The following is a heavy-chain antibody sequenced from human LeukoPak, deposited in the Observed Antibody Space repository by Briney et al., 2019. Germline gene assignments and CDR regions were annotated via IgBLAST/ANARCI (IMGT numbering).Heavy chain of an antibody. CDR2: IIPSDGST. Sequence: GASVKVSCKASGYSFTRYFIHWVRQAPGQGLEWVGVIIPSDGSTSYAQKFQGRVTMTRDTSTSTVYMELSSLRSEDTAVYYCARGKVATMVRGVIITYFDYWGQGTLVTVSS. V-gene: IGHV1-46*01. D-gene: IGHD3-10*01. CDR1: GYSFTRYF. CDR3: ARGKVATMVRGVIITYFDY. J-gene: IGHJ4*02.